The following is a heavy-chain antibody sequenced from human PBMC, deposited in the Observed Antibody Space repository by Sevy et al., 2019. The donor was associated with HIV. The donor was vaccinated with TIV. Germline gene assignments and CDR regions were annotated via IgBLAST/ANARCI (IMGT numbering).Heavy chain of an antibody. CDR1: GFTFSSYG. Sequence: GGSLRLSCAASGFTFSSYGMHWVRQAPDKGLEWVAVIWYDGTNKYYADSVKGRLTISRDNSKNTLYLQMSILRAEDSAVYYCARDKLPPVMVTMVRGALSYFFDYWGQGTLVTVSS. V-gene: IGHV3-33*01. J-gene: IGHJ4*02. CDR2: IWYDGTNK. CDR3: ARDKLPPVMVTMVRGALSYFFDY. D-gene: IGHD3-10*01.